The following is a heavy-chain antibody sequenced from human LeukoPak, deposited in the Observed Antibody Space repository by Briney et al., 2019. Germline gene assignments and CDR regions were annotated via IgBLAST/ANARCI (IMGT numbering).Heavy chain of an antibody. V-gene: IGHV4-59*01. J-gene: IGHJ3*02. Sequence: SETLSLTCTVSGGSISSYYWSWLRQPPGKGLEWIGYIYYSGSTNYNPSLKSRVTISVDTSKNQFSLKLSSVTAADTAVYYCARGLQLWLLRSAFDIWGQGTMVAVSS. CDR1: GGSISSYY. CDR3: ARGLQLWLLRSAFDI. CDR2: IYYSGST. D-gene: IGHD5-18*01.